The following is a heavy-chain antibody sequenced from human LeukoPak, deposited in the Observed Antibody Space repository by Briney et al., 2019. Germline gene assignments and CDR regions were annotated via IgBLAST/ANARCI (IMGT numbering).Heavy chain of an antibody. Sequence: GGSLRLSCAASGFTFSSYAMSWVRQAPGKGLEWVSSITSGGHIYYPDSLKGRFTISRDNAKNSLYLQMNSLRAEDTAIYYCARGAEYYYDSSGYFPFDYWGQGTLVTVSS. CDR2: ITSGGHI. V-gene: IGHV3-21*01. CDR3: ARGAEYYYDSSGYFPFDY. CDR1: GFTFSSYA. J-gene: IGHJ4*02. D-gene: IGHD3-22*01.